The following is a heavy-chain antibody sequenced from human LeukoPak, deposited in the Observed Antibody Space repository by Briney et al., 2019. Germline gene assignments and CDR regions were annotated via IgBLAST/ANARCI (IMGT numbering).Heavy chain of an antibody. CDR1: GFTFSRYS. CDR2: ISGSGGST. Sequence: GSLRLSCVASGFTFSRYSINWVRQAPGKGLEWVSAISGSGGSTYYADSVKGRFTISRDNSKNTLYLQMNSLRAEDTAVYYCAKEVYWVVVAHIDYWGQGTLVTVSS. V-gene: IGHV3-23*01. CDR3: AKEVYWVVVAHIDY. J-gene: IGHJ4*02. D-gene: IGHD3-22*01.